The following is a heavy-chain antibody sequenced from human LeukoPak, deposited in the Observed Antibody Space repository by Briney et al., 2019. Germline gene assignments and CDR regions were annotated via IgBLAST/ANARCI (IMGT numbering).Heavy chain of an antibody. CDR3: AREAYCSSTSCYGRNWFDP. V-gene: IGHV3-30-3*01. J-gene: IGHJ5*02. Sequence: GGSLRLSCAASGFTFSSYAMHWVRQVPGKGLEWVAVISYDGSNKYYADSVKGRFTISRDNSKNTLYLQMNSLRAEDTAVYYCAREAYCSSTSCYGRNWFDPWGQGTLVTVSS. CDR1: GFTFSSYA. D-gene: IGHD2-2*01. CDR2: ISYDGSNK.